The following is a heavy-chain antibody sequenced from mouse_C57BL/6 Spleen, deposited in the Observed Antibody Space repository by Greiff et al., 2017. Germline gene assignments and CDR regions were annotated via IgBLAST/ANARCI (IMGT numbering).Heavy chain of an antibody. V-gene: IGHV1-66*01. CDR1: GYSFTSYY. Sequence: QVQLKQSGPELVKPGASVKISCKASGYSFTSYYIHWVKQRPGQGLEWIGWIYPGSGNTKYNEKFKGKATLTADTSSSTAYMQLSSLTSEDSAVYYCARDYGSRFAYWGQGTLVTVSA. CDR3: ARDYGSRFAY. CDR2: IYPGSGNT. J-gene: IGHJ3*01. D-gene: IGHD1-1*01.